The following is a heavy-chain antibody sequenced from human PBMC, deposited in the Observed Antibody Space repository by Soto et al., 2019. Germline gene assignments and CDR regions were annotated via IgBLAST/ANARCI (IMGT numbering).Heavy chain of an antibody. CDR1: GGSISSSSYY. Sequence: PSETLFLTCTVSGGSISSSSYYWGWIRQPPGKGLEWIGSIYYSGSTYYNPSLKSRVTISVDTSKNQFSLKLSSVTAADTAVYYCAREAAGIVATIFRYFDYWGQGTLVTVSS. D-gene: IGHD5-12*01. CDR2: IYYSGST. J-gene: IGHJ4*02. V-gene: IGHV4-39*02. CDR3: AREAAGIVATIFRYFDY.